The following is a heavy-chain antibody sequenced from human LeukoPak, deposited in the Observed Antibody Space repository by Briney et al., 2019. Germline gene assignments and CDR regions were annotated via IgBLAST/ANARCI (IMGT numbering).Heavy chain of an antibody. CDR3: ARDRDSSGWYSWGYYYYYMDV. V-gene: IGHV3-43*01. CDR1: GFTFSDFT. D-gene: IGHD6-19*01. CDR2: INWDGFST. J-gene: IGHJ6*03. Sequence: PGGSLRLSCAASGFTFSDFTMHWVRQAPGKGLEWVSLINWDGFSTYHADSVKGRFTISRDSAKNSLYLQMNSLRAEDTAVYYCARDRDSSGWYSWGYYYYYMDVWGKGTTVTVSS.